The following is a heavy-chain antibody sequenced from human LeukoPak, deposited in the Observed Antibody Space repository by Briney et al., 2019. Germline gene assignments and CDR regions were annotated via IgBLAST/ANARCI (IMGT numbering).Heavy chain of an antibody. Sequence: SETLSLTCTVSGGSTSSSNYYWGWIRQPPGKGLEWIGGIHYSGNTYYNPSLKSRVTISVDTSKNQFSLKLSSVTAADTAVYYCARLGAGPTYYDFWSGYSSFYFDYWGQGTLVTASS. J-gene: IGHJ4*02. V-gene: IGHV4-39*01. CDR1: GGSTSSSNYY. CDR3: ARLGAGPTYYDFWSGYSSFYFDY. CDR2: IHYSGNT. D-gene: IGHD3-3*01.